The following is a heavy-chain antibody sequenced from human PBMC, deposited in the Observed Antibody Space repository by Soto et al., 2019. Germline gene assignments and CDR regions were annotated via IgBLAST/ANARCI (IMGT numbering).Heavy chain of an antibody. CDR1: GYAFTTYG. V-gene: IGHV1-18*01. J-gene: IGHJ4*02. Sequence: QVHLVQSGAEVKKPGASVKVSCKGSGYAFTTYGITWVRQAHGQGLEWMGWISAHNGNTKYAQKLQGRVNVTRDTSTSPAYMELRSLRSDDTAVYYCARGRYGDYWGQGALVTVSS. CDR3: ARGRYGDY. D-gene: IGHD1-1*01. CDR2: ISAHNGNT.